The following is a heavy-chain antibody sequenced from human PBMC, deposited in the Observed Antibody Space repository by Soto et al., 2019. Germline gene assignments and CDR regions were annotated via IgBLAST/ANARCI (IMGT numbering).Heavy chain of an antibody. CDR3: AKDQGLLWFGYYGMDV. CDR2: ISGSGGST. J-gene: IGHJ6*02. D-gene: IGHD3-10*01. Sequence: GGALRLPCAASGFTFSSYAMSWVRQAPGKGLEWVSAISGSGGSTYYADSVKGRFTISRDNSKNTLYLQMNSLRAEDTAVYYCAKDQGLLWFGYYGMDVWGQGATVTVSS. V-gene: IGHV3-23*01. CDR1: GFTFSSYA.